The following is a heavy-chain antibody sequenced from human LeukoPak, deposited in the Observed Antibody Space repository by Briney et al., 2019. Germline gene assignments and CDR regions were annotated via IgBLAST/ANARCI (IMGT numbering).Heavy chain of an antibody. J-gene: IGHJ5*02. Sequence: SVKVSCKASGYTFTGYYMHWVRQAPGQGLEWMGWINPNSGGTNYAQKFQGRVTMTRDTSISTAYMELSRLRSDDTAVYYCARSYYDFWSGYSSWFDPWGQGTLVTVSS. D-gene: IGHD3-3*01. CDR3: ARSYYDFWSGYSSWFDP. CDR2: INPNSGGT. V-gene: IGHV1-2*02. CDR1: GYTFTGYY.